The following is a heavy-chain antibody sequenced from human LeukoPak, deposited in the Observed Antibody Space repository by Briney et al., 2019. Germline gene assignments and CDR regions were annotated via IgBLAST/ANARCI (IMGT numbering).Heavy chain of an antibody. CDR2: SYYSGST. Sequence: PSETLSLTCAVYGGSFSGYYWSWIRQPPGKGLEWIGSSYYSGSTYYNPSLKSRVTISVDTSKNQFSLKLSSVTAADTAVYYCARLEEDYYGSGSGGNFDYWGQGTLVTVSS. V-gene: IGHV4-34*01. CDR1: GGSFSGYY. J-gene: IGHJ4*02. D-gene: IGHD3-10*01. CDR3: ARLEEDYYGSGSGGNFDY.